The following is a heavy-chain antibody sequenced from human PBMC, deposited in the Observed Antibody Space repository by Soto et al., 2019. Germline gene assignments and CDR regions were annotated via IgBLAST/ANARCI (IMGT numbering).Heavy chain of an antibody. CDR1: GYTFTAYH. Sequence: QVQLVQSGAEVKEPGDSVRVSCEASGYTFTAYHIHWVRQAPGQGLEWMGWINPKFGDTTYAQDFQGRVSMTRDMSISTVYMELSRLRSDDTAVYYCAIADILDYHYAMDVWGQGTTVTVSS. V-gene: IGHV1-2*02. D-gene: IGHD5-12*01. CDR2: INPKFGDT. J-gene: IGHJ6*02. CDR3: AIADILDYHYAMDV.